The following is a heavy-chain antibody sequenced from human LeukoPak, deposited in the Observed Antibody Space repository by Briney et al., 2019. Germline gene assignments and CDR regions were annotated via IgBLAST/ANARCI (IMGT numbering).Heavy chain of an antibody. CDR2: ISYDGSDK. D-gene: IGHD2-2*01. V-gene: IGHV3-30*18. J-gene: IGHJ6*02. Sequence: QTGGSLRLTCAVSGFTFSTYGMHWVRQAPGKGLEWVAVISYDGSDKYYADSVKGRFTISRDNSKNTLNLQMNSLRAEDTAVYYCAKDIVVVPAVIDYYYYYGMDVWGQGTTVTVSS. CDR3: AKDIVVVPAVIDYYYYYGMDV. CDR1: GFTFSTYG.